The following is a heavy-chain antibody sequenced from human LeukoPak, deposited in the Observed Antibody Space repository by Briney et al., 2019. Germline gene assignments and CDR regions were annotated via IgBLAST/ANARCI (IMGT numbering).Heavy chain of an antibody. Sequence: PSETLSLTCTVSGASISSYYWSWIRQPPGKGLEWIGEIYHSGSTNYNPSLKSRVTISVDKSKNQFSLKLSSVTAADTAVYYCARGTATVTTIPLLVWGQGTLVTVSS. D-gene: IGHD4-17*01. CDR1: GASISSYY. J-gene: IGHJ4*02. V-gene: IGHV4-59*12. CDR3: ARGTATVTTIPLLV. CDR2: IYHSGST.